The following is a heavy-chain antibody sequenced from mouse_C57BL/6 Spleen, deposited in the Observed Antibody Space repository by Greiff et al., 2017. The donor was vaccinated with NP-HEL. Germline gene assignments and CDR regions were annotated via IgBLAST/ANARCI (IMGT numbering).Heavy chain of an antibody. Sequence: EVKLMESGGGLVKPGGSLKLSYAASGFTFSDYGMHWVRQAPEKGLEWVAYISSGSSTIYYADTVKGRFTISRDNAKNTLFLQMTSLRSEDTAMYYCARPSDYYGSSFDVWGTGTTVTVSS. J-gene: IGHJ1*03. CDR1: GFTFSDYG. V-gene: IGHV5-17*01. D-gene: IGHD1-1*01. CDR3: ARPSDYYGSSFDV. CDR2: ISSGSSTI.